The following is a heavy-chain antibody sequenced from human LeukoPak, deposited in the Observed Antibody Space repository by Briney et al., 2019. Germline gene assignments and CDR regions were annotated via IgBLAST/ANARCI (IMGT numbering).Heavy chain of an antibody. CDR1: GFTFSSYS. CDR3: ARDRVIYGDYGDAFYI. J-gene: IGHJ3*02. CDR2: ITSTSGYT. Sequence: KPGGSLRLSCVASGFTFSSYSMNWVRQAPGKGLEWVSSITSTSGYTYYADSVKGRFTISRDNAKNSLYLQMNILTAEDTAVYYCARDRVIYGDYGDAFYIWGQGTMVTVSS. D-gene: IGHD4-17*01. V-gene: IGHV3-21*06.